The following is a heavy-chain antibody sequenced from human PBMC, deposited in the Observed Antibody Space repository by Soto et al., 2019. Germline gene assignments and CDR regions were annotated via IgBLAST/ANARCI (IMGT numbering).Heavy chain of an antibody. D-gene: IGHD3-10*01. CDR1: GGTFSSYA. Sequence: SVKVSCKASGGTFSSYAISWVRQAPGQGLEWMGGIIPIFGTANYAQKFQGRVTITADESTSTAYMELSSLRSEDTAVYYCARDREGSYYYGSGSPSFDYWGQGTLVTVSS. V-gene: IGHV1-69*13. CDR2: IIPIFGTA. J-gene: IGHJ4*02. CDR3: ARDREGSYYYGSGSPSFDY.